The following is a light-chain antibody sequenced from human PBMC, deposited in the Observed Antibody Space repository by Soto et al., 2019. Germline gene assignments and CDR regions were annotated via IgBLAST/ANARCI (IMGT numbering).Light chain of an antibody. CDR3: QQYNNWPPLT. V-gene: IGKV3-15*01. J-gene: IGKJ4*01. Sequence: EIVMTQSPDTLSVSPGERATLSCRASQSVRSNLAWYQQKPGQPPRLLIYGASLKATGIPARFSGSGSGTEFTLTISSLQSEDFAVYYCQQYNNWPPLTFGGGTKVEIK. CDR2: GAS. CDR1: QSVRSN.